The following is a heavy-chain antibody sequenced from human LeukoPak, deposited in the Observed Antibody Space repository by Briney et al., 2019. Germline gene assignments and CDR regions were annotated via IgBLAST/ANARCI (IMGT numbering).Heavy chain of an antibody. CDR3: ARGADGVSSNSRGWLDP. J-gene: IGHJ5*02. V-gene: IGHV3-21*01. CDR1: GFTVSTNY. D-gene: IGHD2-15*01. CDR2: ISTSSRYI. Sequence: PGGSLRLSCAACGFTVSTNYMNWVRRAPGKGLEWVSSISTSSRYIYYADSVRGRFTISRDNAKNSLYLQMNSLRAEDTAVYSCARGADGVSSNSRGWLDPWGQGTLVTVSS.